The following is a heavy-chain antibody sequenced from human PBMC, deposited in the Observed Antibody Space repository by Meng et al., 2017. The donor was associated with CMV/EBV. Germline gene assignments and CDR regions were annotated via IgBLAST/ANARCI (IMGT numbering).Heavy chain of an antibody. CDR3: ARGRDRPYYYYGMDV. Sequence: SCAISGDSVSSHSAAWNWSRQSPSRGLEWLGRTYYRSKWYNDYAVSVKSRITINPDTSKNQFSLQLNSVTPEDTAVYYCARGRDRPYYYYGMDVWGQGTTVTVSS. V-gene: IGHV6-1*01. D-gene: IGHD5-24*01. CDR1: GDSVSSHSAA. CDR2: TYYRSKWYN. J-gene: IGHJ6*02.